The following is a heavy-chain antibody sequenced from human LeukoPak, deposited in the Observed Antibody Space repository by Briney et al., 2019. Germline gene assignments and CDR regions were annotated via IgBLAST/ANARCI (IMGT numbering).Heavy chain of an antibody. D-gene: IGHD2-21*01. J-gene: IGHJ4*02. CDR2: IYYSGST. V-gene: IGHV4-39*01. CDR1: GGSISSSSYY. Sequence: SETLSLTCTVSGGSISSSSYYWGWIRQPPGKGLEWIGSIYYSGSTYYNPSLKSRVTISVDTSKNQFSLKLSSVTAADTAVYYCAGHTYCGGDCYKTIGFDYWGPGTLVTVSS. CDR3: AGHTYCGGDCYKTIGFDY.